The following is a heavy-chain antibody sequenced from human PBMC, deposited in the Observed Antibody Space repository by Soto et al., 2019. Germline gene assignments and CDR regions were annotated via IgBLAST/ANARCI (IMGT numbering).Heavy chain of an antibody. D-gene: IGHD2-2*01. CDR2: IYPGDSDT. CDR1: GYSFTGYW. V-gene: IGHV5-51*01. CDR3: ARQAACSSTSCYDAFDI. J-gene: IGHJ3*02. Sequence: GESLKISCKGSGYSFTGYWIGWVRQMPGKGLEWMGIIYPGDSDTRYSPSFQGQVTISADKSISTAYLQWSSLKASDTAMYYCARQAACSSTSCYDAFDIWGQGTMVTVSS.